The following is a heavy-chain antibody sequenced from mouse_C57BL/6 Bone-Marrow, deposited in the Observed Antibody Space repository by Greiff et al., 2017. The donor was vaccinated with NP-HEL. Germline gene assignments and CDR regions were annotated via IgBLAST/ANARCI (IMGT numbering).Heavy chain of an antibody. CDR2: IDPSDSYT. V-gene: IGHV1-50*01. D-gene: IGHD1-1*01. CDR3: ANYYYGSKGYFDY. Sequence: QVQLQQPGAELVKPGASVKLSCKASGYTFISYWMQWVKQRPGQGLEWIGEIDPSDSYTNYNQKFKGKATLTVDTSSSTAYMQLSSLTSEDSAVYYCANYYYGSKGYFDYWGQGTTLTVSS. J-gene: IGHJ2*01. CDR1: GYTFISYW.